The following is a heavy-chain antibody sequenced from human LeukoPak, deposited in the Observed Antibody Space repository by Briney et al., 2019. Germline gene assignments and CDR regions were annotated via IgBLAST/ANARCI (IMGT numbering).Heavy chain of an antibody. CDR3: AKDYSKTTYYGSGTYYRPNWFDP. CDR1: GFNFSRYG. J-gene: IGHJ5*02. Sequence: GGSLRLSCAASGFNFSRYGMHWVRQAPGKGLEWVAFIRYDGSNKYYADSVKGRFTISRDNSKNTLYLQVNSLRAEDTAVYYCAKDYSKTTYYGSGTYYRPNWFDPWGQGTLVTVSS. V-gene: IGHV3-30*02. D-gene: IGHD3-10*01. CDR2: IRYDGSNK.